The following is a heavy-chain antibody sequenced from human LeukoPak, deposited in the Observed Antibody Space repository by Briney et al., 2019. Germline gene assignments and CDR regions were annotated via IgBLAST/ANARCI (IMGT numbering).Heavy chain of an antibody. CDR1: GFTFSSYW. CDR3: ARDNFAYCLDY. D-gene: IGHD2-8*02. Sequence: GGSLRLSCAASGFTFSSYWMSWVRQAPGKGLEWVANIKQDGSEKYYVDSVKGRFTISRDNAKDSLYLQMNSLRAEDTAVYYCARDNFAYCLDYWGQGTLVTVSS. J-gene: IGHJ4*02. CDR2: IKQDGSEK. V-gene: IGHV3-7*01.